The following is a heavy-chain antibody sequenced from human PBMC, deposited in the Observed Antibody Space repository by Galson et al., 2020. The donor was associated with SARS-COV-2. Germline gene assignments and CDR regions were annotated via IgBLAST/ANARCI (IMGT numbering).Heavy chain of an antibody. CDR2: ISYDGSNK. V-gene: IGHV3-30*04. Sequence: GGSLRLSCAASGFTFSSYAMHWVRQAPGKGLEGVAVISYDGSNKYYADSVKGRFTISRDNSKNTLYLQMNSLRAEDTAVYYCARGRKKATIFGVVIPSLHAFDIWGQGTMVTVSS. J-gene: IGHJ3*02. CDR3: ARGRKKATIFGVVIPSLHAFDI. CDR1: GFTFSSYA. D-gene: IGHD3-3*01.